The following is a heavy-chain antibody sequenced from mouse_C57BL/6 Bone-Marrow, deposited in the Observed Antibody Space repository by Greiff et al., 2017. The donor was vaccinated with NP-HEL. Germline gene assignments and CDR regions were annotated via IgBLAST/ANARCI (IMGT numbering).Heavy chain of an antibody. CDR3: AKNSYYGSSYGFAY. Sequence: VQLQQSGPGLVQPSQSLSITCTVSGFSLTSYGVHWVRQSPGKGLEWLGVIWRGGSTDYNAAFMSRLSITKDNSKSQVFFKMNGLQADDTAIYYCAKNSYYGSSYGFAYWGQGTLVTVSA. CDR1: GFSLTSYG. V-gene: IGHV2-5*01. J-gene: IGHJ3*01. CDR2: IWRGGST. D-gene: IGHD1-1*01.